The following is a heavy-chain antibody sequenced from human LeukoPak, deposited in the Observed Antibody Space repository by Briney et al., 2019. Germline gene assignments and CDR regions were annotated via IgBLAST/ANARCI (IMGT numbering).Heavy chain of an antibody. CDR2: ISGYNGNT. D-gene: IGHD1-26*01. J-gene: IGHJ5*02. V-gene: IGHV1-18*01. CDR3: ARKLRLGGNWFDP. Sequence: ASVKVSCKASGYTFASYGISWVRQAPGQGLEWMGWISGYNGNTNYAQKLQGRVTFTADESTSTAYMELSSLRSEDTALYYCARKLRLGGNWFDPWGQGTLVTVSS. CDR1: GYTFASYG.